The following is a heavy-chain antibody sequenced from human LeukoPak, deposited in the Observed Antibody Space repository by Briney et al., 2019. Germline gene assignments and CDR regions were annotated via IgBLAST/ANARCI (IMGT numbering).Heavy chain of an antibody. D-gene: IGHD3-10*02. Sequence: WGSLRLSCAASGFTFSSYEMNWVRQAPGKGLEWVSYISSSGSTIYYADSVKGRFTISRDNAENSLYLQMNSLRAEDTAVYYCAELGITMIGGVWGKGTTVTISS. CDR1: GFTFSSYE. CDR3: AELGITMIGGV. J-gene: IGHJ6*04. V-gene: IGHV3-48*03. CDR2: ISSSGSTI.